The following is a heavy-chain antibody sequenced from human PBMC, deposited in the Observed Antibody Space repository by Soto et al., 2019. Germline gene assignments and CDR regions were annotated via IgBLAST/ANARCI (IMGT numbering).Heavy chain of an antibody. CDR1: GFSLSTGGVA. Sequence: PTLVNPTQTLTLTCTFSGFSLSTGGVAVGWIRQPPGKALEWLALIYWNDDKLYSPSLKTRLTVTKDTSKNQVVLTMTNVGPVDTATYYCAHKLRYLDPMDVWGQGTTVTVSS. CDR2: IYWNDDK. D-gene: IGHD3-9*01. CDR3: AHKLRYLDPMDV. V-gene: IGHV2-5*01. J-gene: IGHJ6*02.